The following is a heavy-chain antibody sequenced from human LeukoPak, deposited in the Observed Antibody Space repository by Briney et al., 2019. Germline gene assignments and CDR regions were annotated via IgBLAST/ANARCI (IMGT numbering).Heavy chain of an antibody. CDR3: ATNYYDSSGYYDAFDI. V-gene: IGHV4-39*07. CDR1: GGSISSSSYY. CDR2: IYYSGST. D-gene: IGHD3-22*01. J-gene: IGHJ3*02. Sequence: SETLSLTCTVSGGSISSSSYYWGWIRQPPGKGLEWIGSIYYSGSTYYNPSLKSRVTISVDTSKNQFSLKLSSVTAADTAVYYCATNYYDSSGYYDAFDIWGQGTMVTVSS.